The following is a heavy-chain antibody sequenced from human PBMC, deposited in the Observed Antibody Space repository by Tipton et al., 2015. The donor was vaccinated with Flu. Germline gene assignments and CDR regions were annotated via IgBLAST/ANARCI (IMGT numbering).Heavy chain of an antibody. Sequence: TLSLTCTVSGGSISSYYWSWIRQPPGKGLEWIGYIYYSGSTNYNPSLKSRVTISVDTSKNQFSLKLSSVTAADTAVYYCARLSPGYSSDYWGQGTLVTVSS. CDR1: GGSISSYY. D-gene: IGHD5-18*01. CDR2: IYYSGST. CDR3: ARLSPGYSSDY. V-gene: IGHV4-59*08. J-gene: IGHJ4*02.